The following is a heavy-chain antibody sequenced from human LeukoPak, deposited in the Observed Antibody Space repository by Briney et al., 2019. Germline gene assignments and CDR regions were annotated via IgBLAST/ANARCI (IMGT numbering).Heavy chain of an antibody. CDR2: ISGSSDNT. V-gene: IGHV3-23*01. J-gene: IGHJ6*02. CDR3: ARSPPYYYYGMDV. CDR1: GFIFSGYA. Sequence: GGSLRLSCTASGFIFSGYAMSWVRQAPGKGLEWVSGISGSSDNTYYADSVKGRFTISRDNSKNTVYVQMNSLRAEDTAVYYCARSPPYYYYGMDVWGQGTTVTVSS.